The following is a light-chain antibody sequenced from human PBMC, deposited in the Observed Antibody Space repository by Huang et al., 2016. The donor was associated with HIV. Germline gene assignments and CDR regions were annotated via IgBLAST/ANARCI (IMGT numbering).Light chain of an antibody. CDR2: DAS. V-gene: IGKV3-11*01. CDR3: QQRSEWLT. CDR1: QSISTY. Sequence: EIVLTQSPATLSLSPGERATLSCRASQSISTYLAWYQHRPGQSPRLLIYDASKRAVGVATRFSGRGSGTDFTLTISSLEPEEFADDFCQQRSEWLTFGGGTRVDI. J-gene: IGKJ4*01.